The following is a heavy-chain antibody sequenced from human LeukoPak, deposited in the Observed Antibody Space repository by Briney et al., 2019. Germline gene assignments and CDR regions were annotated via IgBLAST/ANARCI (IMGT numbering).Heavy chain of an antibody. Sequence: GGSLRLSCAASGFTFSSYWMHWVRHAPGKGLVWVSRINSDGSSTIYADSVKGRFTISRDNAKNTLYLQMNSLRAEDTAVYYCAKRSGSYSPYYYYGMDVWGQGTTVTVSS. CDR1: GFTFSSYW. D-gene: IGHD1-26*01. V-gene: IGHV3-74*01. CDR3: AKRSGSYSPYYYYGMDV. CDR2: INSDGSST. J-gene: IGHJ6*02.